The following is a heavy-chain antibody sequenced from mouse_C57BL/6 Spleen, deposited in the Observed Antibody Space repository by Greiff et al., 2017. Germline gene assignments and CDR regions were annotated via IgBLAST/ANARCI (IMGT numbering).Heavy chain of an antibody. V-gene: IGHV1-4*01. CDR1: GYTFTSYT. CDR2: INPSSGYT. D-gene: IGHD4-1*01. CDR3: ARGTGTNYFDY. Sequence: QVQLQQSGAELARPGASVKMSCKASGYTFTSYTMHWVKQRPGQGLEWIGYINPSSGYTKNNQKFKDKATLTADKSSSTAYMQLSSLTSEDSAVYYCARGTGTNYFDYWGQGTTLTVSS. J-gene: IGHJ2*01.